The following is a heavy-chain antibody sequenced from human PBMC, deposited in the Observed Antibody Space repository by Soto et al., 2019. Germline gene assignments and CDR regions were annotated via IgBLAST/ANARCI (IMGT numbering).Heavy chain of an antibody. V-gene: IGHV3-30*03. J-gene: IGHJ1*01. CDR1: GFTFSSYG. D-gene: IGHD2-15*01. CDR2: ISYDGSNK. Sequence: QVQLVESGGGVVQPGRSLRLSCAASGFTFSSYGMHWVRQAPGKGLEWVAVISYDGSNKYYADSVKGRITISRDNFKKQPYPQMNSPGGEDTALYFCALQGIGGGVGSSDGRGNLQQLGQGNPVTV. CDR3: ALQGIGGGVGSSDGRGNLQQ.